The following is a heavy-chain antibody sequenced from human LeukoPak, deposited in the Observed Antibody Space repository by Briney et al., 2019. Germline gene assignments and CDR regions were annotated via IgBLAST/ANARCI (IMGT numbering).Heavy chain of an antibody. CDR1: GGSFSGYY. CDR3: ARKSKTTVAIGRYYYYMDV. V-gene: IGHV4-34*01. D-gene: IGHD4-23*01. J-gene: IGHJ6*03. CDR2: INHSGST. Sequence: SETLSLTCAVYGGSFSGYYWSWIRQPPGKGLEWIGEINHSGSTNYNPSLKSRVTISVDTSKNQFSLKPSSVTAADTAVYYCARKSKTTVAIGRYYYYMDVWGKGTTVTISS.